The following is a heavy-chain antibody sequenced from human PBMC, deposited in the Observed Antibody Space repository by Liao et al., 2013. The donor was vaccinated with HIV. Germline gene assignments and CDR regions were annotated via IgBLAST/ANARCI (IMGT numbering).Heavy chain of an antibody. CDR2: IYTSGTT. CDR1: GGSISSGSYY. Sequence: QVQLQQWGAGLLKPSETLSLTCTVSGGSISSGSYYWSWIRQPAGKGLEWIGRIYTSGTTNYNPSLKSRVTMSVDTSKNQFSLKLSSVTAADTAVYYCARDPNFWSGPGYWGQGTLVTVSS. D-gene: IGHD3-3*01. J-gene: IGHJ4*02. V-gene: IGHV4-61*02. CDR3: ARDPNFWSGPGY.